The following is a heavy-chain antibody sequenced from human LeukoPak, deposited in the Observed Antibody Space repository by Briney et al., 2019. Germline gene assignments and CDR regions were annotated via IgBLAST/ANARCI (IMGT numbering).Heavy chain of an antibody. V-gene: IGHV3-73*01. D-gene: IGHD3-10*01. J-gene: IGHJ6*03. CDR2: IRSKANSYAT. CDR1: GFTFSGSA. CDR3: ARGHRNTMVRGVIRYYYMDV. Sequence: GGSLRLSCAASGFTFSGSAMHWVRQASGKGLEWVGRIRSKANSYATAYAASVKGRFTISGDDSKNTAYLQMNSLKTEDTAVYYCARGHRNTMVRGVIRYYYMDVWGKGTTVTISS.